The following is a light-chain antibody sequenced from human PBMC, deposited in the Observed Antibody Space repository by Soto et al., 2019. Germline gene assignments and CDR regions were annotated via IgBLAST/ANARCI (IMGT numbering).Light chain of an antibody. CDR1: QSISTY. CDR2: AAS. V-gene: IGKV1-39*01. J-gene: IGKJ2*01. Sequence: DIQMTQSPSSPSASVGDRVIITCRASQSISTYLNWYQQKPGKAPKLLIYAASSLQSGVPSRFSGSGSGTAFTLTISSLQPEDFATYYCQQSFSTPYTFGQGTKLEIK. CDR3: QQSFSTPYT.